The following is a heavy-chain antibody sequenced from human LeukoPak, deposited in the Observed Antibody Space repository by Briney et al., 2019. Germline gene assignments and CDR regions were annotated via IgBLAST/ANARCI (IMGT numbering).Heavy chain of an antibody. CDR1: GGSVSGYY. CDR2: VYYSGST. CDR3: ARIHRYCSGGACYVLDN. V-gene: IGHV4-59*02. D-gene: IGHD2-15*01. Sequence: PSETLSLTCVVSGGSVSGYYWGWIRQPPGRGLEWIGYVYYSGSTNYNPTFKSRITISVDTSRNQFSLQLSSVTAADTAVYYCARIHRYCSGGACYVLDNWGQGTLVAVSS. J-gene: IGHJ4*02.